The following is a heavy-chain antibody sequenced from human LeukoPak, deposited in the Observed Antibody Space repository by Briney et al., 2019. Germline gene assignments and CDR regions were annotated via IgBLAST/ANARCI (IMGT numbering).Heavy chain of an antibody. D-gene: IGHD3-3*01. CDR2: INPNSGGT. CDR1: GYTFTGYY. CDR3: ARGGRITIFGVVPYYFDY. J-gene: IGHJ4*02. Sequence: ASVKVSCKASGYTFTGYYMHWVRQAPGQGLEWMGWINPNSGGTNYAQKFQGRVTMTRDTSISTAYMELSRLRSDDTAVYYCARGGRITIFGVVPYYFDYWGQGTLVTVSS. V-gene: IGHV1-2*02.